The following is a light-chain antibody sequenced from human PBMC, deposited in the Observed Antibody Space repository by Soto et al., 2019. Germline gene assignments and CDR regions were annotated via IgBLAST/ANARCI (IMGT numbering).Light chain of an antibody. V-gene: IGLV2-14*01. J-gene: IGLJ3*02. CDR1: SSDVGGYNY. Sequence: QSALTQPASVSGSPGQSIPISCTGTSSDVGGYNYVSWYQQHPGKAPNLMIYDVSNRPSGVSNRFSGSKSCNTASLTISGLQAEDEADYYCSSYTSSSRGVLGVGTKLTVL. CDR3: SSYTSSSRGV. CDR2: DVS.